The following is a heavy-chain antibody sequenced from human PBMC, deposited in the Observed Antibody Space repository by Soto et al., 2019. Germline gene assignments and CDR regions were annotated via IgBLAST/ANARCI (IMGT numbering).Heavy chain of an antibody. J-gene: IGHJ4*02. CDR1: GGSISSYY. CDR2: IYYSGST. CDR3: ARYFRGEDETGLEDSSGSLDNFGY. V-gene: IGHV4-59*01. D-gene: IGHD3-22*01. Sequence: PSETLSLTCTVSGGSISSYYWSWIRQPPGKGLEWIGYIYYSGSTNYNPSLKSRVTISVDTSKNQFSLKLSSVTAADTAVYYCARYFRGEDETGLEDSSGSLDNFGYWGQGTLVPVYS.